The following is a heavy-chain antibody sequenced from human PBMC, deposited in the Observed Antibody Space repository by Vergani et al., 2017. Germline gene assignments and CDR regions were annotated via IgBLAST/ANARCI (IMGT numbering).Heavy chain of an antibody. J-gene: IGHJ3*02. CDR1: GFTFSSYA. CDR3: ARGSEASGSCYSGDAFDI. D-gene: IGHD1-26*01. CDR2: IIPIFGTA. V-gene: IGHV1-69*01. Sequence: VQLVESGGGLVKPGGSLRLSCAASGFTFSSYAISWVRQAPGQGLEWMGGIIPIFGTANYAQKFQGRVTITEDESTSTAYMELSSLRSEDTAVYYCARGSEASGSCYSGDAFDIWGQGTMVTVSS.